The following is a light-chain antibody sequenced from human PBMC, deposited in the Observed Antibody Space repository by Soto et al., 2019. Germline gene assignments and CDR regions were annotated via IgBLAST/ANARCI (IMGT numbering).Light chain of an antibody. Sequence: QSVLTQPPSVSAAPGQKVTISCSGSSSNIGGNSVSWYQQLPGTAPKLLIYDDNKRPSGIPDRFSGSKSGTSATLTISGLQAEDEADYYCSSYTSSSTFFFGTGTKVTVL. V-gene: IGLV1-51*01. CDR1: SSNIGGNS. CDR3: SSYTSSSTFF. J-gene: IGLJ1*01. CDR2: DDN.